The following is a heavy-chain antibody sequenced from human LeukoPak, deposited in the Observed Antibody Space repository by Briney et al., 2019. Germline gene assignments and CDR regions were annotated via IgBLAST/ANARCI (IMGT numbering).Heavy chain of an antibody. Sequence: GGSLRLSCGASGFTFSSYAMHWVRQASGKGLEWVAVISYDGSNKYYADSVKGRFTISRDNSKNTLYLQMNSLRAEDTAVYYCARDVGHSSSWYRRYYYGMDVWGQGTTVTVSS. CDR3: ARDVGHSSSWYRRYYYGMDV. CDR2: ISYDGSNK. J-gene: IGHJ6*02. CDR1: GFTFSSYA. D-gene: IGHD6-13*01. V-gene: IGHV3-30-3*01.